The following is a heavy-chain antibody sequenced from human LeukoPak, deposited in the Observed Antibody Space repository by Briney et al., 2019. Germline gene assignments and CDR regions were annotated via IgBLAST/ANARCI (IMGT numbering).Heavy chain of an antibody. CDR2: INWYSGSM. CDR3: VRERSATFLLDY. Sequence: GGSLRLPCTASGFIFHECSMHWVRQAPGKGLEWVSVINWYSGSMLYADSVKGRFAISRDNANNLVYLQMNRLRADDTALYYCVRERSATFLLDYRGQGTLVTVSS. D-gene: IGHD2-15*01. V-gene: IGHV3-9*01. J-gene: IGHJ4*02. CDR1: GFIFHECS.